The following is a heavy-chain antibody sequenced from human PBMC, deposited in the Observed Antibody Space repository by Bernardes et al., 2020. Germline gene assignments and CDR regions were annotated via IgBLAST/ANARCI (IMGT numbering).Heavy chain of an antibody. D-gene: IGHD3-3*01. Sequence: GGSLRLSCAASGFTFDDYAMHWVRQAPGKGLEWVSGISWNSGSIGYADSVKGRFTISRDNAKNSLYLQMNSLRAEDTAVYYCARDKYYDFWSGYSFDYWGQGTLVTVSS. V-gene: IGHV3-9*01. CDR2: ISWNSGSI. CDR3: ARDKYYDFWSGYSFDY. CDR1: GFTFDDYA. J-gene: IGHJ4*02.